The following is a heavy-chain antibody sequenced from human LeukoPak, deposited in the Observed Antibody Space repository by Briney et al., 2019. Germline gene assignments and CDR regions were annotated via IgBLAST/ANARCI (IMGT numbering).Heavy chain of an antibody. CDR2: INPSGGST. J-gene: IGHJ4*02. Sequence: ASVKVSCKASGYTFTSYYMHWVRQAPGQGLEWMGIINPSGGSTSYAQKFQGRVTMTRDTSTSTVYMELSSLRSEDTAVYYCARGGGHDYGDYDLDYWGQGTLVTVSS. D-gene: IGHD4-17*01. V-gene: IGHV1-46*01. CDR1: GYTFTSYY. CDR3: ARGGGHDYGDYDLDY.